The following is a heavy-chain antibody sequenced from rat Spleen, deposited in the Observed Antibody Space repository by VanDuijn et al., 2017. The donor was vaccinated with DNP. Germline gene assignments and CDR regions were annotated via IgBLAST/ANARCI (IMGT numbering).Heavy chain of an antibody. J-gene: IGHJ4*01. Sequence: EVQLVESGGGPVQPGSPLKLSCAASGFTFSNYGMAWVRQAPTKGLEWVATISYNGGSPYYRDSVKGRFTISRDNAQSTLYLQMDRLRFEDTATYYCARHRTIMPYYYAMDAWGQGASVTVSS. V-gene: IGHV5-29*01. CDR3: ARHRTIMPYYYAMDA. CDR2: ISYNGGSP. D-gene: IGHD3-8*01. CDR1: GFTFSNYG.